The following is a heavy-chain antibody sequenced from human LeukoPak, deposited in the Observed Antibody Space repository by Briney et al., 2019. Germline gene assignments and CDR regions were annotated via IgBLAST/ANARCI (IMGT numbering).Heavy chain of an antibody. CDR3: AKGTGYYDSSGYSPDAFDI. V-gene: IGHV3-23*01. CDR2: VSRSGGAT. Sequence: GGSLRLSCAASGFSFTSYAMSWVRQAQGKGLEWVSAVSRSGGATYYADSVKGRFTISRDNSKSTVYLEMNSLRAEDTAVYYCAKGTGYYDSSGYSPDAFDIWGQGTMVTVSS. D-gene: IGHD3-22*01. J-gene: IGHJ3*02. CDR1: GFSFTSYA.